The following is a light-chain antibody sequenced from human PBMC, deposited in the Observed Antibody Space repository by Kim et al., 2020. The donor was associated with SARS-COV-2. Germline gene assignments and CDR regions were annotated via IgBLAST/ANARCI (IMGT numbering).Light chain of an antibody. CDR1: ENVNTH. J-gene: IGKJ2*01. V-gene: IGKV3-20*01. CDR3: QQYGSSQYT. Sequence: SCSASENVNTHVAWYQQMPSLVPTLIISSTFVRATGVTDRFTGNEFGTGLTLTIIRLDPKDFAVYFCQQYGSSQYTFGQGTKLEI. CDR2: STF.